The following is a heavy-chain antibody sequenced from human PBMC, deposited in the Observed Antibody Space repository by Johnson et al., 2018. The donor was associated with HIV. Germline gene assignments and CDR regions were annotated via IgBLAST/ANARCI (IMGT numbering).Heavy chain of an antibody. Sequence: VQLVESGGGLVKPGGSLRLSCAASGFTFSDYYMNWIRRAPGKGLEWVAVISYDGSNKYYADSVKGRFTISRDNSKNTLYLQMNSLRAEDTAVYYCARPDSSSLPPRDAFDIWGQGTMVTVSS. CDR1: GFTFSDYY. V-gene: IGHV3-30-3*01. CDR2: ISYDGSNK. CDR3: ARPDSSSLPPRDAFDI. D-gene: IGHD6-6*01. J-gene: IGHJ3*02.